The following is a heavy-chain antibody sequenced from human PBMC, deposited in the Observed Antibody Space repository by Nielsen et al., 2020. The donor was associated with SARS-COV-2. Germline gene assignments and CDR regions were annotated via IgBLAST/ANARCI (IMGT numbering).Heavy chain of an antibody. Sequence: SETLSLTCTVSGGSISSKGYYWSWIRQPPGKGLEWIATIYYSGTTYYNPSLKSRVTISVDTSKNQFSLKLTSVPAADTAVYYCARDSWHSGGMEVGGQGTTVTVSS. CDR1: GGSISSKGYY. J-gene: IGHJ6*02. CDR3: ARDSWHSGGMEV. D-gene: IGHD2-21*01. V-gene: IGHV4-39*07. CDR2: IYYSGTT.